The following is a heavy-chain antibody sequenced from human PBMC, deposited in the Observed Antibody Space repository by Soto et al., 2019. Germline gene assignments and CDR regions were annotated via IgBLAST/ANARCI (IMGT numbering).Heavy chain of an antibody. V-gene: IGHV3-20*04. CDR2: INWDGGSA. D-gene: IGHD2-2*01. CDR1: GFTFDDYG. CDR3: ARGYCSTPTCFGPYRYMAV. J-gene: IGHJ6*03. Sequence: EVQLVESGGGVVRPGGSLRLSCAASGFTFDDYGMSWVRQVPGKGLEWVSGINWDGGSADYVDSVKGRFTISRDNTKNSLSLRMNSLEASDPTFYYTARGYCSTPTCFGPYRYMAVWGKGTPVIVSS.